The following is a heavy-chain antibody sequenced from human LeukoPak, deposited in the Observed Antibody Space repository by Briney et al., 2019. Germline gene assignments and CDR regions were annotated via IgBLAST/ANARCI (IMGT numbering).Heavy chain of an antibody. CDR1: GGSISRYY. CDR2: IYYSEST. Sequence: PSETLSLTCTVSGGSISRYYWSWIRQPPGKGLEWIGYIYYSESTNYNPSLKSRVTISVDTSKNQFSLKLSSVTAADTAVYYCAREMATPYFDYWGQGTLVTVSS. CDR3: AREMATPYFDY. J-gene: IGHJ4*02. V-gene: IGHV4-59*01. D-gene: IGHD5-24*01.